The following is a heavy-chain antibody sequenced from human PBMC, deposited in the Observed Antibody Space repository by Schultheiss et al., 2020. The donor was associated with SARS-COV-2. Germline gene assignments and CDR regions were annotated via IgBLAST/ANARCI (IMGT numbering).Heavy chain of an antibody. D-gene: IGHD3-16*01. CDR2: IYYSGST. V-gene: IGHV4-61*01. Sequence: SQTLSLTCTVSGGSVSSGSYYWSWIRQPPGKGLEWIGYIYYSGSTNYNPSLKSRVTISVDTSKNQFSLNLRSVTAADTAVYYCARDSNTFGGVSDAFDIWGQGTMVTVSS. CDR3: ARDSNTFGGVSDAFDI. CDR1: GGSVSSGSYY. J-gene: IGHJ3*02.